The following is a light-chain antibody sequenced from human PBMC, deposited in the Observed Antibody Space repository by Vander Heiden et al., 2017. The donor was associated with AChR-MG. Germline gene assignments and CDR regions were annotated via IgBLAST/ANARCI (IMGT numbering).Light chain of an antibody. J-gene: IGKJ1*01. CDR2: AVS. V-gene: IGKV1-33*01. CDR3: QQYHSLPRT. CDR1: QDITTL. Sequence: QMTQSPPSLSASVGDRVTITCQASQDITTLLNWYQQKPGKAPNLLMYAVSSLESGVPSRFSGSGSGTVFTFTISSLQPEDIGTYYCQQYHSLPRTFGQGTKVEVK.